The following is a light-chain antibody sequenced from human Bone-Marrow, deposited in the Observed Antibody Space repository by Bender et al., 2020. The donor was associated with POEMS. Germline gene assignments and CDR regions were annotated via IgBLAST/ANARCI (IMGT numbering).Light chain of an antibody. CDR1: KLGDKY. Sequence: SFELTQSPSVAVSPGETASITCSGDKLGDKYTSWYQQRPGQSPVLLIYENTKRPSGIPERFSGSNSGNTATLTISGTQAMDEAEYHCQAWDTATVVFGGGTKLTVL. J-gene: IGLJ2*01. CDR2: ENT. V-gene: IGLV3-1*01. CDR3: QAWDTATVV.